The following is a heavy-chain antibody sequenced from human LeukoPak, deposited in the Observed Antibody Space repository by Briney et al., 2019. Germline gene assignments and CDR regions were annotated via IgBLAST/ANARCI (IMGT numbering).Heavy chain of an antibody. V-gene: IGHV1-18*01. J-gene: IGHJ6*03. CDR1: GYTFTSYG. Sequence: ASVKVSCKASGYTFTSYGISWVRQAPGQGLEWMGWISAYNGNTNYAQKLQGRVTMTTDTSTSTAYMELRSLRSDDPAVYYCARGKYCGGDCYSGYYMDVWGKGTTVTVSS. CDR3: ARGKYCGGDCYSGYYMDV. D-gene: IGHD2-21*02. CDR2: ISAYNGNT.